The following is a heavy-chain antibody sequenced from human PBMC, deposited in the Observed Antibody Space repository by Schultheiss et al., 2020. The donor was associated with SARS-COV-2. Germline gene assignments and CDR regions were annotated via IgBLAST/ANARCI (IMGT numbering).Heavy chain of an antibody. CDR1: GYTFTGYY. CDR3: ASLEWFNPESYYYYGMDV. Sequence: ASVKVSCKASGYTFTGYYMHWVRQAPGQGLEWMGWMNPNSGGTNYAQKFQGRVTMTRDTSISTAYMELSRLRSDDTAVYYCASLEWFNPESYYYYGMDVWGQGTTVTVSS. J-gene: IGHJ6*02. D-gene: IGHD3-3*01. CDR2: MNPNSGGT. V-gene: IGHV1-2*02.